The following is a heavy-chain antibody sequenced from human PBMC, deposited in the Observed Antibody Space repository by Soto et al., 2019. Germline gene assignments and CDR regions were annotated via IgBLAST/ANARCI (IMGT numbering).Heavy chain of an antibody. CDR2: IYPGDSDT. CDR3: ARSVGRVVKAFPPYNYYYGMDV. Sequence: PGESQRISCKGPGYSFTSYWIGWVRQMPGKGLEWMGIIYPGDSDTRYSPSFQGQVTISADKSISTAYLQWSSLKASDTAMYYCARSVGRVVKAFPPYNYYYGMDVWGQGTTVTVSS. D-gene: IGHD3-3*01. CDR1: GYSFTSYW. J-gene: IGHJ6*02. V-gene: IGHV5-51*01.